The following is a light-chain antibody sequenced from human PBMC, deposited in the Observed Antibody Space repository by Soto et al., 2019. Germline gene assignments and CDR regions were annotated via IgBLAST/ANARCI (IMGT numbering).Light chain of an antibody. V-gene: IGLV2-23*02. CDR1: NSDVGKYDF. Sequence: QSALTQPASVPGTPGQSITISCTGTNSDVGKYDFVSWYQHYPDKAPKFIIYEVNKRPSGVSHRFSGSKSGSTASLTISGLQAEDEAHYYCCSYTSSETVVFGGGTKLTVL. CDR3: CSYTSSETVV. CDR2: EVN. J-gene: IGLJ3*02.